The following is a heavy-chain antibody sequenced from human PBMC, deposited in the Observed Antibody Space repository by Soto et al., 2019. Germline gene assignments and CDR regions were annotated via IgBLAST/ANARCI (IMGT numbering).Heavy chain of an antibody. CDR3: AKYQGETYSSSYGMDV. CDR2: ISYDGSNK. Sequence: LRLSCAASGFTFSSYGMHWVRQAPGKGLEWVAVISYDGSNKYYADSVKGRFTISRDNSKNTLYLQMNSLRAEDTAVYYCAKYQGETYSSSYGMDVWGQGTTVTVSS. J-gene: IGHJ6*02. V-gene: IGHV3-30*18. CDR1: GFTFSSYG. D-gene: IGHD6-6*01.